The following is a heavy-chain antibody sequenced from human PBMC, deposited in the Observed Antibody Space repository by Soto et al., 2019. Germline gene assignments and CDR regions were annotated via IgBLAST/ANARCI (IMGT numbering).Heavy chain of an antibody. CDR1: GYTFTGYY. CDR3: ARNYYDILTGYKVPYGMDV. Sequence: ASVKVSCEASGYTFTGYYMHWVRQAPGQGLEWMGWINPNSGGTNYAQKFQGWVTMTRDTSISTACMELSRLRSDDTAVYYCARNYYDILTGYKVPYGMDVWGQGTTVTVSS. V-gene: IGHV1-2*04. CDR2: INPNSGGT. D-gene: IGHD3-9*01. J-gene: IGHJ6*02.